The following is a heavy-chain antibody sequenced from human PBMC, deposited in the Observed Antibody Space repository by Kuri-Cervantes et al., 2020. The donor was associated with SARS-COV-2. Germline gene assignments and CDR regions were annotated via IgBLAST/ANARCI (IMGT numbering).Heavy chain of an antibody. V-gene: IGHV3-15*01. D-gene: IGHD7-27*01. CDR1: GFTFSDYY. J-gene: IGHJ4*02. Sequence: GGSLRLSCAASGFTFSDYYMSWIRQAPGKGLEWVGRIKSKTDGGTTDYAAPVKGRFTISRDNSKNTLYLQMNSLRAEDTAVYYCAKGKTGDSRWGQGTLVTVSS. CDR2: IKSKTDGGTT. CDR3: AKGKTGDSR.